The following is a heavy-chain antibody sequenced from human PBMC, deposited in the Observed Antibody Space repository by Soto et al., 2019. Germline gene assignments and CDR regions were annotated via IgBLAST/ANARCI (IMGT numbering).Heavy chain of an antibody. CDR3: AKRTRYYDSSGYFLPDLDYYYYGMDV. V-gene: IGHV3-30*18. CDR1: GFTFSSYG. D-gene: IGHD3-22*01. Sequence: QVQLVESGGGVVQPGRSLRLSCAASGFTFSSYGMHWVRQAPGKGLEWVAVISYDGSNKYYADSVKGRFTISRDNSKNTLYLQMNSLRAEDTAVYYCAKRTRYYDSSGYFLPDLDYYYYGMDVWGQGTTVTVSS. CDR2: ISYDGSNK. J-gene: IGHJ6*02.